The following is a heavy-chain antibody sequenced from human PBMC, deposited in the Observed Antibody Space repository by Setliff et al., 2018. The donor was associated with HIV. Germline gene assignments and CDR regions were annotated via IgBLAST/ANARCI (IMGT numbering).Heavy chain of an antibody. Sequence: SVKVSCKTSGYTFTNYAMNWVRQAPGQGLEWMGGIIPPVGAAVYAQNFQGRVTITADESTSTAYMDLSSLKSEDTAIYYCARTSGDAYNYEGAFDVWGQGTLVTVSS. CDR3: ARTSGDAYNYEGAFDV. J-gene: IGHJ3*01. D-gene: IGHD5-12*01. CDR1: GYTFTNYA. V-gene: IGHV1-69*13. CDR2: IIPPVGAA.